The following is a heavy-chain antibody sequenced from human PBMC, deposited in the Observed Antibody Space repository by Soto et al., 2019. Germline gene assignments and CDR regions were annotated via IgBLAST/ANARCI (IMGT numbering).Heavy chain of an antibody. CDR3: AGPGRDGYNRY. V-gene: IGHV4-59*01. CDR2: IYYSGST. D-gene: IGHD5-12*01. J-gene: IGHJ4*02. CDR1: GGSIISYY. Sequence: SETLSLTCTVSGGSIISYYWSWIRQPPGKGLEWIGYIYYSGSTNYNPSLKSRVTISVDTSKNQFSLKLSSVTAADTAVYYCAGPGRDGYNRYWGQGTLVTVSS.